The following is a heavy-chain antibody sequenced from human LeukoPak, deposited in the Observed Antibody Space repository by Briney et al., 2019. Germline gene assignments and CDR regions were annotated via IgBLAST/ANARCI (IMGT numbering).Heavy chain of an antibody. D-gene: IGHD7-27*01. CDR3: ARLKLGYWYFDL. Sequence: GGSLRLSCAASGFTVSSNYMSWVRQAPGKGLEWVSVIYSGGDTYYADSVKGRFTISRDNSKNTLYLQMNSLRAEDTAIYYCARLKLGYWYFDLWGRGTLLTVSS. J-gene: IGHJ2*01. CDR2: IYSGGDT. V-gene: IGHV3-53*01. CDR1: GFTVSSNY.